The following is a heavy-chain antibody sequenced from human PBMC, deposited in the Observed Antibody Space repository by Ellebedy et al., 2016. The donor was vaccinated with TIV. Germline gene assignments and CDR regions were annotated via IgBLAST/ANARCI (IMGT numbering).Heavy chain of an antibody. V-gene: IGHV3-74*01. CDR3: ARDWEYYYDSSGYQGNAFDI. CDR1: GFTFSRHW. D-gene: IGHD3-22*01. CDR2: INGDGGST. J-gene: IGHJ3*02. Sequence: PGGSLRLSCAASGFTFSRHWMHWIRQAPGKGLVWLSRINGDGGSTSHADFVKGRFTISRDNAKNTLYLQMNSLKAEDTAVYYCARDWEYYYDSSGYQGNAFDIWGQGTMVTVSS.